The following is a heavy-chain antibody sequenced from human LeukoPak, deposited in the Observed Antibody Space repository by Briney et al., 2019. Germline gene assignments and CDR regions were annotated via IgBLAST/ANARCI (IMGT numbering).Heavy chain of an antibody. CDR2: IWYDGSNK. D-gene: IGHD3-10*01. J-gene: IGHJ4*02. CDR1: GFIFSSYG. Sequence: PGGSLRLSCAASGFIFSSYGMHWVRQAPGKGLEWVAVIWYDGSNKYYADSVKGRFTISRDNSKNTLYLQMNSLRAEDTAVYYCATGESYHNPNFDYWGQGTLVTVSS. V-gene: IGHV3-33*08. CDR3: ATGESYHNPNFDY.